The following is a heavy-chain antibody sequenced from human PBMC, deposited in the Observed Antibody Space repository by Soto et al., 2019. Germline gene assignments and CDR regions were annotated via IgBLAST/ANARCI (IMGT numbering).Heavy chain of an antibody. J-gene: IGHJ6*02. D-gene: IGHD6-6*01. CDR1: GFTFSSYA. CDR2: ISYDGSNK. V-gene: IGHV3-30-3*01. Sequence: QVQLVESGGGVVQPGRSLRLSCAASGFTFSSYAMHWVRQAPGKGLEWVAVISYDGSNKYYADSVKGRFTISRDNSKNTLYLQMNSPRAEDTAVYYCARVIAARPGGYYYGMDVWGQGTTVTVSS. CDR3: ARVIAARPGGYYYGMDV.